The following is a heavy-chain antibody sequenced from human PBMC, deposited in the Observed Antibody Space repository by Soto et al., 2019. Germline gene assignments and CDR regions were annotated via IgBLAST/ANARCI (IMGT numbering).Heavy chain of an antibody. D-gene: IGHD6-13*01. V-gene: IGHV1-8*01. CDR1: GYTFTSYD. Sequence: QVQLVQSGAEVKKPGASVKVSCKASGYTFTSYDINWVRQATGQGLEWMGWMNPNSGNTGYAQKFQGRVTMTRTTSISTAYMDLSSLRSEGTAVYYCARERSAAGTGGFDPWGQGTLVTVSS. CDR2: MNPNSGNT. CDR3: ARERSAAGTGGFDP. J-gene: IGHJ5*02.